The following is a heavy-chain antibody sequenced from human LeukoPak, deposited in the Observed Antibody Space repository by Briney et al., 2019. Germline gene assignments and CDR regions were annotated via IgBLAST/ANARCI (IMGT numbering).Heavy chain of an antibody. J-gene: IGHJ4*02. V-gene: IGHV3-23*01. CDR3: ARKAGYYYGSGDS. D-gene: IGHD3-10*01. CDR2: IGGSGGST. CDR1: GFTFSSYA. Sequence: GGTLRLSCAASGFTFSSYAMSWVRQAPGKGLEWVSTIGGSGGSTYYADSVKGRFTISRDNSKNTLYLQMSSLGAEDPAVYYCARKAGYYYGSGDSWGQGTLVTVSS.